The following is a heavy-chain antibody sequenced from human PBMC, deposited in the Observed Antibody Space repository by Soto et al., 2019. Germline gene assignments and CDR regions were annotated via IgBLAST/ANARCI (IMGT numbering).Heavy chain of an antibody. D-gene: IGHD6-13*01. CDR1: GFTFTSSA. CDR3: AAPIAAAGRSREYYYYGMDV. J-gene: IGHJ6*02. V-gene: IGHV1-58*01. Sequence: ASVKVSCKASGFTFTSSAVQCVRQARGQRLEWIGWIVVGSGNTNYAQKFQERVTITRDMSTSTAYMELSSLRSEDTAVYYCAAPIAAAGRSREYYYYGMDVWGQGTTVTASS. CDR2: IVVGSGNT.